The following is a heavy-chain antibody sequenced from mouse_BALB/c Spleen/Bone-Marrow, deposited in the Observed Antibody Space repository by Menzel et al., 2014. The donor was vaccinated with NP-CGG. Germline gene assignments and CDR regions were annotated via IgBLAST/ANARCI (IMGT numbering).Heavy chain of an antibody. CDR1: GFTFSSYG. CDR3: ARHAYYDQTEVSFVY. D-gene: IGHD2-4*01. V-gene: IGHV5-9-2*01. CDR2: ISGGGSYT. Sequence: LQQSGGNLVKSGGSLKLSCAASGFTFSSYGMSWVRQTPEERLEWVATISGGGSYTFYPDSVKGRFTISRDNAKNNLYLQLSSLRSGDTALYYCARHAYYDQTEVSFVYWGQGTLVTVSA. J-gene: IGHJ3*01.